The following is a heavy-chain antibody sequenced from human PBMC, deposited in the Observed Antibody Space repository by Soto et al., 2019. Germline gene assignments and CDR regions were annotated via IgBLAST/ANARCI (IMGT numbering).Heavy chain of an antibody. CDR3: AKVATAMAADLDS. Sequence: XGSLRLSCVASGFTFSASAMRWVRQAPGKGLEWVSAISAGGGSTYYADSVKGRFTISRDNSRNTVYLQMNSLRAEDTAVYLCAKVATAMAADLDSRGQGTLVSISS. CDR1: GFTFSASA. CDR2: ISAGGGST. V-gene: IGHV3-23*01. D-gene: IGHD5-18*01. J-gene: IGHJ4*02.